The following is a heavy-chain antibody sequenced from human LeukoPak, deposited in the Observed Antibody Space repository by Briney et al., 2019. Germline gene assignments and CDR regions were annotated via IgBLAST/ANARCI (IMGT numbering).Heavy chain of an antibody. Sequence: GASVKVSCKASGGTFSSYAISWVRQAPGQGLEWMGRIIPILGIANYAQKFQGRVTITADKSTSTAYMELSSLRSEDTAVYYCARDAARGYSYGFGPDHWGQGTLVTVSS. CDR3: ARDAARGYSYGFGPDH. CDR2: IIPILGIA. J-gene: IGHJ4*02. D-gene: IGHD5-18*01. V-gene: IGHV1-69*04. CDR1: GGTFSSYA.